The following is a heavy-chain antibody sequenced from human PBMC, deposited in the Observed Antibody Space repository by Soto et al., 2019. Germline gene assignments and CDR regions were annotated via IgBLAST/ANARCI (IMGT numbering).Heavy chain of an antibody. CDR2: INSDGSST. CDR1: TFSSYW. CDR3: ARDRTYYDFWSGQDSDYYGMDV. V-gene: IGHV3-74*01. D-gene: IGHD3-3*01. Sequence: TFSSYWMHWVRQAPGKGLVWVSRINSDGSSTSYADSVKGRFTISRDNAKNTLYLQMNSLRAEDTAVYYCARDRTYYDFWSGQDSDYYGMDVWGQGTTVTVSS. J-gene: IGHJ6*02.